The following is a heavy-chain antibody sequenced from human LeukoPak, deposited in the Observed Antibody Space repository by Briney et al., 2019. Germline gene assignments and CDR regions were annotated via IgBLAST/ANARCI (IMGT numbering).Heavy chain of an antibody. CDR3: ARLPGASRPRYYFNY. CDR1: GGSISSGTYY. D-gene: IGHD6-6*01. Sequence: SQTLSLTCTVSGGSISSGTYYWSWIRQPAGKGLEWIGTISDRGSTYNNPSLKTRVTISVDTSKNQLSLKLTSVTAADTAAYYCARLPGASRPRYYFNYWGQGTLVTVSS. V-gene: IGHV4-61*02. CDR2: ISDRGST. J-gene: IGHJ4*02.